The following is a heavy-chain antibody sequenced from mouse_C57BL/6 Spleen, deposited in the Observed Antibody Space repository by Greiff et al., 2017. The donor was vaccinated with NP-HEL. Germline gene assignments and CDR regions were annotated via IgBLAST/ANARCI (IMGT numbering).Heavy chain of an antibody. J-gene: IGHJ4*01. Sequence: QVQLKQSGPGLVQPSQSLSITCTVSGFSLPSYGVHWVRQSPGKGLEWLGVIWSGGSTDYNAAFISRLSISKDNSKSQVFFKMNSLQADDTAIYYCARKRDYDRGYAMDYWGQGTSVTVSS. D-gene: IGHD2-4*01. CDR1: GFSLPSYG. V-gene: IGHV2-2*01. CDR2: IWSGGST. CDR3: ARKRDYDRGYAMDY.